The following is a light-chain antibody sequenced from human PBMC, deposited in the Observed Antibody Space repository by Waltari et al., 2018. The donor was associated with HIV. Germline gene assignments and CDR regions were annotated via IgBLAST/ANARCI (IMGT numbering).Light chain of an antibody. Sequence: QSVLTQPPSVSGAPGQRVTISCTRGSSNIGAGYDVHWYQRLPGTAPKLLIFATINRPSGVPDRFSGSSSGTSASLAITGLQAEDEADYYCQSYDSSLTMVFGGGTKVTVL. J-gene: IGLJ2*01. CDR2: ATI. V-gene: IGLV1-40*01. CDR1: SSNIGAGYD. CDR3: QSYDSSLTMV.